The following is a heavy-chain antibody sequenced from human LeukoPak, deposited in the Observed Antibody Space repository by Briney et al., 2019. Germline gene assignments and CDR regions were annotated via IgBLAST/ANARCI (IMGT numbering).Heavy chain of an antibody. J-gene: IGHJ4*02. CDR1: GFTVAANH. Sequence: PGGSLRLSCSVSGFTVAANHMTWVRQAPGKGLEWVSVFYSGGSAYYADSVKGRFTISRDTSKDTLYLQMNSLRAEDTAVYFCAGRHCSGGGCYFAGADPFDYWGQGTLVTVSS. V-gene: IGHV3-53*01. D-gene: IGHD2-15*01. CDR2: FYSGGSA. CDR3: AGRHCSGGGCYFAGADPFDY.